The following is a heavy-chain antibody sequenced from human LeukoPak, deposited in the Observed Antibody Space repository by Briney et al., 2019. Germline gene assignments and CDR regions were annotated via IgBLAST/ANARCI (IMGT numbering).Heavy chain of an antibody. J-gene: IGHJ4*02. V-gene: IGHV1-69*06. D-gene: IGHD4-17*01. CDR1: SFIFNNYA. CDR2: IIPIFGTA. Sequence: SVKVSCKASSFIFNNYAISWVRQAPGQGLEWMGGIIPIFGTANYAQKFQGRVTITADKSTSTAYMELSSLRSEDTAVYYCARDHGYYGDYVRPLYFDYWGQGTLVTVSS. CDR3: ARDHGYYGDYVRPLYFDY.